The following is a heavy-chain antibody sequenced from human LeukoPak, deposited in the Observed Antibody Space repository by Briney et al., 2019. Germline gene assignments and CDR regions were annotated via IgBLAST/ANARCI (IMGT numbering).Heavy chain of an antibody. V-gene: IGHV3-30*03. Sequence: PGGSLRLSCAASGFTFSSYGMHWVRQAPGKGLEWVAVISYDGSNKYYADSVKGRFTISRDNSKNTLYLQMNSLRAEDTAVYYCARGYCSSTSCRTDYYYYGMDVWGQGTTVTVSS. CDR2: ISYDGSNK. CDR3: ARGYCSSTSCRTDYYYYGMDV. J-gene: IGHJ6*02. D-gene: IGHD2-2*01. CDR1: GFTFSSYG.